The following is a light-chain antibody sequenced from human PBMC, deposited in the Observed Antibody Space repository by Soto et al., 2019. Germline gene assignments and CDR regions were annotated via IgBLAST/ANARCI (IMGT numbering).Light chain of an antibody. J-gene: IGKJ1*01. V-gene: IGKV3-15*01. CDR2: GAS. CDR1: QSVNRD. Sequence: EIVLTQSPGTLSLSPGERATLSCRTSQSVNRDLAWYQQKPGQSPRLLIFGASIRATGIPARFSGSGSGTEFTLTIGSLQSEDCALYYCQQYNNWPGTFGQGTKVDIK. CDR3: QQYNNWPGT.